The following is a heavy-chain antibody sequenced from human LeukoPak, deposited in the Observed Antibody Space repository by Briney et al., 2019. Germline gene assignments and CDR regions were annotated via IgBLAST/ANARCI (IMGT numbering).Heavy chain of an antibody. CDR1: GYTITGYY. V-gene: IGHV1-2*02. Sequence: GASVKVSCKASGYTITGYYMHWVRQAPGQGLEWMGWINPNSGGTNYAQKFQGRVTMTRDTSISTAYMELSRLRSDDTAVYYCARGQDRLSDSSPFDYWGQGTLVTVSS. CDR2: INPNSGGT. J-gene: IGHJ4*02. CDR3: ARGQDRLSDSSPFDY. D-gene: IGHD5/OR15-5a*01.